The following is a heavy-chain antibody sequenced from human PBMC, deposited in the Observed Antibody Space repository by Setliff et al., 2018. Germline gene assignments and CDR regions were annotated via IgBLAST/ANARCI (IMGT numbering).Heavy chain of an antibody. Sequence: PSETLSLTCNVSGDSMNDNHWTWIRQPPGKGLEWLGYIHYSGNTNYNPSLKSRVTISFNTSKNQISLNLSSLRSEDTAVYYCATGFLRYDILTGYYQRPHYFEYWGQGTLVTVSS. V-gene: IGHV4-59*01. D-gene: IGHD3-9*01. CDR3: ATGFLRYDILTGYYQRPHYFEY. CDR2: IHYSGNT. J-gene: IGHJ4*02. CDR1: GDSMNDNH.